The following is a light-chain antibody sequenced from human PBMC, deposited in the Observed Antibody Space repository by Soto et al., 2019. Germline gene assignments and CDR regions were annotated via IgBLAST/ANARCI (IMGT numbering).Light chain of an antibody. J-gene: IGKJ5*01. CDR1: QSISSW. CDR2: DAS. V-gene: IGKV1-5*01. Sequence: PSTLSSSVRDTVTITCRASQSISSWLAWYQQKPGKAPKLLIYDASSLESGVPSRFSGSGSGTEFTLTISSLQPDDFATYYCQQYYSYPPITFGQGTRLEIK. CDR3: QQYYSYPPIT.